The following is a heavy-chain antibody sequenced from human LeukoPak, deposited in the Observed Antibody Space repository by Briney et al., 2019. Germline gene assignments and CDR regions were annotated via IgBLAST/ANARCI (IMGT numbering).Heavy chain of an antibody. CDR3: AKGHRGQYSGYDPDYFDS. CDR2: IKTDGSIT. V-gene: IGHV3-74*01. D-gene: IGHD5-12*01. J-gene: IGHJ4*02. CDR1: GFSFSVFW. Sequence: GGSLRLSCAASGFSFSVFWMHWVRQAPGKGPVWVSRIKTDGSITDYADSVKGRFTISRDNAKNSLYMQMNSLRSEDTALYYCAKGHRGQYSGYDPDYFDSWGQGTLVTVSS.